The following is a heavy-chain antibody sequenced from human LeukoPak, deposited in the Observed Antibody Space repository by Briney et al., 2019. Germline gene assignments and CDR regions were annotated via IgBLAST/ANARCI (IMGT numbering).Heavy chain of an antibody. V-gene: IGHV3-21*01. J-gene: IGHJ3*02. CDR1: GFTFSSYA. CDR3: ASPLERGPFDI. Sequence: GGSLRLSCAASGFTFSSYAMSWVRRAPGKGLEWVSSISSSSSYIYYADSVKGRFTISRDNAKNSLYLQMNSLRAEDTAVYYCASPLERGPFDIWGQGTMVTVSS. CDR2: ISSSSSYI. D-gene: IGHD1-1*01.